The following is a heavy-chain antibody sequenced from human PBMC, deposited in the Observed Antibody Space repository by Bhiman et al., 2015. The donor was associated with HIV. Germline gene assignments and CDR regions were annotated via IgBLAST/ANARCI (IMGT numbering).Heavy chain of an antibody. CDR2: ISGSSTYI. V-gene: IGHV3-21*01. J-gene: IGHJ2*01. Sequence: EVQLVESGGGLVKPGGSLRLSCSASGFTFSTYTINWVRQAPGKGLEWVSSISGSSTYIYYGDSVQGRFTVSRDNANNSLYLQMNSLRAEDTALYYCAIFGWTGDWYFDLWGRGTLVTVSS. D-gene: IGHD3/OR15-3a*01. CDR1: GFTFSTYT. CDR3: AIFGWTGDWYFDL.